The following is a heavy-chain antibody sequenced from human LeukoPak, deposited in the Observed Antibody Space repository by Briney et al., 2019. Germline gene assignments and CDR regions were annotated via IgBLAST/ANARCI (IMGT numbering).Heavy chain of an antibody. CDR3: ARDVGGWLQFAL. Sequence: SETLCLTCTVSGGSISSYYWSWIRQPPRKGLEWIGYVSYSGSTNYNPSLKSRVTVSVDTSKNQFSLKLSSVTAADTAVYYCARDVGGWLQFALWGQGTLVTVSS. J-gene: IGHJ4*02. D-gene: IGHD5-24*01. CDR1: GGSISSYY. V-gene: IGHV4-59*01. CDR2: VSYSGST.